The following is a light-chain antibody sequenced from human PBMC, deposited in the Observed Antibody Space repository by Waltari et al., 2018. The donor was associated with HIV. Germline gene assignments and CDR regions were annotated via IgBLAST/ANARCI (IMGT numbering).Light chain of an antibody. CDR3: QQRTHWRSVGFT. V-gene: IGKV3-11*01. Sequence: LTQSPATLSLSPGERATLSCRASQSIGSSLTWYQQKPGQAPRLLIYDASNRATGVPARFSGSGSGTDFTLTISSLETEDFAVYYCQQRTHWRSVGFTFGPGTKVDIK. J-gene: IGKJ3*01. CDR1: QSIGSS. CDR2: DAS.